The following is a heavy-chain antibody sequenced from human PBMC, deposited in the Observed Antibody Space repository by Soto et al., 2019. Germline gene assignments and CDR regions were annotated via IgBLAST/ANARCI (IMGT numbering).Heavy chain of an antibody. D-gene: IGHD4-17*01. J-gene: IGHJ6*02. CDR3: ARDPYGGFSGGVYFYDGFDV. V-gene: IGHV4-59*11. CDR1: AGSTSRHS. CDR2: ISYSGIT. Sequence: PQKRCSTHTVSAGSTSRHSWSWFRHPLEKRLEWIGCISYSGITYSIPSLRSRVTVSMDTSKSQFSLKLTSVTAADTAIYYCARDPYGGFSGGVYFYDGFDVWGQGTTVS.